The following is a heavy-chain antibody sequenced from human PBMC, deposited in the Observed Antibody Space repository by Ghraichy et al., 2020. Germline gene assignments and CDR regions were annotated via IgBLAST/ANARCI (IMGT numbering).Heavy chain of an antibody. CDR3: ARLRVADGYVDY. CDR1: GFTFSSYW. CDR2: IKQDGSEK. D-gene: IGHD6-19*01. V-gene: IGHV3-7*01. J-gene: IGHJ4*02. Sequence: GESLNISCAASGFTFSSYWMSWVRQAPGKGLEWVANIKQDGSEKYYVDSVKGRFTISRDNAKNSLYLQMNSLRAEDTAVYYCARLRVADGYVDYWGQGTLVTVSS.